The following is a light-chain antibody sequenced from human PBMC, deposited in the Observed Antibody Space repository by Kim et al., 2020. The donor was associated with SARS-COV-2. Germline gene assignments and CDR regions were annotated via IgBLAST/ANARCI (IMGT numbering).Light chain of an antibody. J-gene: IGLJ2*01. CDR3: QVWDTTGDQAV. V-gene: IGLV3-21*04. CDR1: NIGGKS. Sequence: PGKPASITCGGINIGGKSVHWYQQKPGQAPLLVIKYDTDRPSGIPERFSGSNSGDTATLTISRAEAGDEADFYCQVWDTTGDQAVFGGGTKLTVL. CDR2: YDT.